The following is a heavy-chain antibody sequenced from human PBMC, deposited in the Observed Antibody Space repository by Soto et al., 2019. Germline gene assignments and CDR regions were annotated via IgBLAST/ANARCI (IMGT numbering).Heavy chain of an antibody. J-gene: IGHJ2*01. CDR3: ARCYCSVGSCYTCWHFDL. Sequence: QVQLVQSGAEVKKPGASVKVSCKASGYTFNNYGIGWVRQAPGQGLEWMGWIGPYNGNTDHAQNFQGRVTMTTDTSTNTAYMELRSLRSDDTALYYCARCYCSVGSCYTCWHFDLWGRGTLVTVSS. CDR2: IGPYNGNT. CDR1: GYTFNNYG. V-gene: IGHV1-18*01. D-gene: IGHD2-15*01.